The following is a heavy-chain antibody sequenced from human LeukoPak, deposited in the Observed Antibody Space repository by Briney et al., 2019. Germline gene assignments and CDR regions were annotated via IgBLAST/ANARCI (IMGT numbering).Heavy chain of an antibody. J-gene: IGHJ4*02. Sequence: SETLSLTCTVSGGSISSYYWSWIRQPPGKGLEWIGYIYYSGSTNCNPSLKSRVTISVDTSKNQFSLKLSSVTAADTAVYYCARTPGSNTDRSLDYWGQGTLVTVSS. CDR1: GGSISSYY. V-gene: IGHV4-59*01. D-gene: IGHD3-16*02. CDR2: IYYSGST. CDR3: ARTPGSNTDRSLDY.